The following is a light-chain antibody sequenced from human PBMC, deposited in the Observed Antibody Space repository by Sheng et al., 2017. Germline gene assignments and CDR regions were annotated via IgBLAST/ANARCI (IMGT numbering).Light chain of an antibody. CDR1: TSYTGAGHD. Sequence: QSALTQPPSVSGAPGQRVTISCTGSTSYTGAGHDVHWYQHLPGTAPKLVIYDTSNRPSGVPDRFSGSKSGTSASLTITGLQAEDEADYYCCSYAYSSTVFGGGTKLTV. J-gene: IGLJ2*01. CDR3: CSYAYSSTV. CDR2: DTS. V-gene: IGLV1-40*01.